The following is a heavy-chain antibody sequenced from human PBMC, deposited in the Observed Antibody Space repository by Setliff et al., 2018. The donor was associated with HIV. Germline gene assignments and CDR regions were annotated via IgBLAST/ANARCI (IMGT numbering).Heavy chain of an antibody. D-gene: IGHD2-2*01. CDR3: VASSSWSCRLNY. J-gene: IGHJ4*02. Sequence: TLSLTCAVYGGSFSGYWSWIRQSPGKGLEWLGEINHSGNTHYDPSLKSRLTISIDTSKRQFSLKLTSVTAADAAIYYCVASSSWSCRLNYWGQGTLVTVSS. CDR1: GGSFSGY. V-gene: IGHV4-34*01. CDR2: INHSGNT.